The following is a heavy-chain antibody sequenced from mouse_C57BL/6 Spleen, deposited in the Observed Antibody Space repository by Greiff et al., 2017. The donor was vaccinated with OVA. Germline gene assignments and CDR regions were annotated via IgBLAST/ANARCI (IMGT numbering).Heavy chain of an antibody. Sequence: QVTLKVCGPGILQSSQTLSLTCSFSGFSLSTSGMGVSWIRQPSGKGLEWLAHIYWDDDKRYNPSLKSRLTITKNTTRNQIFLKHTSVDTADTATYYCARRGFVTTAVATGFDVWGTGTTVTVSS. J-gene: IGHJ1*03. CDR2: IYWDDDK. CDR3: ARRGFVTTAVATGFDV. D-gene: IGHD1-1*01. CDR1: GFSLSTSGMG. V-gene: IGHV8-12*01.